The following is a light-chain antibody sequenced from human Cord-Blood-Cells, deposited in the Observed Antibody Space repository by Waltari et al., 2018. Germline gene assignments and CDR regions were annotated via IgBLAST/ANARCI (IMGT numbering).Light chain of an antibody. Sequence: DIQMTQSPSTLSASVGDRVTITCRASQSISSWLAWYQQKPGKAPKLLIYKASSLESGVPSRFSGSVSGTEFTLTISSLQPDDFATYYCHQYNSYLITFGQGTRLEIK. CDR3: HQYNSYLIT. CDR2: KAS. J-gene: IGKJ5*01. CDR1: QSISSW. V-gene: IGKV1-5*03.